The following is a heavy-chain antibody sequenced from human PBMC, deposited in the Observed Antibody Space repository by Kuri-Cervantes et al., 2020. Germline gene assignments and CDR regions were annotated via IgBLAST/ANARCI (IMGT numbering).Heavy chain of an antibody. Sequence: LRLSCAVSGGSISSGGYSWSWIRQPPGKGLEWIGEINHSGSTNYNPSLKSRVTISVDTSKNQFSLKLSSVTAADTAVYYCARVRGYSYGPFDYWGQGTLVTVSS. J-gene: IGHJ4*02. V-gene: IGHV4-30-2*01. CDR1: GGSISSGGYS. D-gene: IGHD5-18*01. CDR3: ARVRGYSYGPFDY. CDR2: INHSGST.